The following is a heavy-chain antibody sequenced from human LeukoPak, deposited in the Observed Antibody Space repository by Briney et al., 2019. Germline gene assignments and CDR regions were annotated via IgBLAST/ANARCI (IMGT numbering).Heavy chain of an antibody. V-gene: IGHV4-39*01. D-gene: IGHD4/OR15-4a*01. Sequence: TSETLSLTCTVSGGSISSSSYYWGWIRQPPGKGPEYIGSVYYNGGTSYNPSLKSRVTISVDTSKNQFSLKLSSVTAADTAVYYCGRHQTMYYGMDVWGQGTTVTVSS. J-gene: IGHJ6*02. CDR3: GRHQTMYYGMDV. CDR1: GGSISSSSYY. CDR2: VYYNGGT.